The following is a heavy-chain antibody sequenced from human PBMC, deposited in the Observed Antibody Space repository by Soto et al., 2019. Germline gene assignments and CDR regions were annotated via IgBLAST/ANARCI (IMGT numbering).Heavy chain of an antibody. CDR1: GFTFSSYS. D-gene: IGHD3-22*01. J-gene: IGHJ4*02. CDR2: ISSSSSTI. Sequence: EVQLVESGGGLVQPGGSLRLSCAASGFTFSSYSMNWVRQAPGKGLEWVSYISSSSSTIYYADSVKSRFTISRDNAKNSLSLQINRLRDEDTAVYYCARLPHHSTDDYYLRSLGGNYWGQGTLVTVSS. CDR3: ARLPHHSTDDYYLRSLGGNY. V-gene: IGHV3-48*02.